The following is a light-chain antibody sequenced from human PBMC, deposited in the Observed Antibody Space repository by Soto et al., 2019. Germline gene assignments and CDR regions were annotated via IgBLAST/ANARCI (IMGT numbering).Light chain of an antibody. Sequence: QSVLTQPRSVSGSPGQSVTISCTGTSGDVGAYGRVSWYQHHPTKATKLIIYAVTNRPSGVPYRFSGSKSGSTASLTISGLQAEDEADYYCCSHAGGSSWVFCGGTKLTVL. CDR1: SGDVGAYGR. J-gene: IGLJ3*02. CDR2: AVT. V-gene: IGLV2-11*01. CDR3: CSHAGGSSWV.